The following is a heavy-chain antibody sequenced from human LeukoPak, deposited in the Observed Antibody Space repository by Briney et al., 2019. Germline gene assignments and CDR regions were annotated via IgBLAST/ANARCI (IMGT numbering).Heavy chain of an antibody. CDR2: ISGSGGST. V-gene: IGHV3-23*01. CDR3: AKGYYDSSGYQEIGY. D-gene: IGHD3-22*01. J-gene: IGHJ4*02. Sequence: GGSLRLSCAASGFTFSSYAMSWVRQAPGKGLEWVSAISGSGGSTYYADSVKGRFTISRDNSKNTLYLQMNSLRAEDTAVYYCAKGYYDSSGYQEIGYWGQGTLVTVSS. CDR1: GFTFSSYA.